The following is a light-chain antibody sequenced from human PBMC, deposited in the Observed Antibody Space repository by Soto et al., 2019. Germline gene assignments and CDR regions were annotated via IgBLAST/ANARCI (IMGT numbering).Light chain of an antibody. CDR3: SSYAGSAIGV. Sequence: QSALTQPPSASGSPGQSVTISCTGTSSDVGGYNYVSWYQQHPGIAPKLMIYEVSKRPSGVPDRFSGSKSGNTASLTVSGLQAEDEADYYCSSYAGSAIGVFGGGTKLTVL. CDR2: EVS. CDR1: SSDVGGYNY. V-gene: IGLV2-8*01. J-gene: IGLJ2*01.